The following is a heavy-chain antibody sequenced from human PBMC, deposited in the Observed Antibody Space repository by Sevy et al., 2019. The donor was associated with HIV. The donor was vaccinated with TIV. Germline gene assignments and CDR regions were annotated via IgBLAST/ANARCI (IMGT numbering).Heavy chain of an antibody. CDR1: IFNPRDYD. V-gene: IGHV3-11*01. CDR2: ISSSGETI. D-gene: IGHD5-18*01. CDR3: ARGSGYLSAFDI. Sequence: GGSLRLSCTGSIFNPRDYDMIWIRQAPGKGLEWVSYISSSGETIYYADSVKGRFTISRDNAKKSVDLQMNSLRAEDTAVYYCARGSGYLSAFDIWGQGAMVTVSS. J-gene: IGHJ3*02.